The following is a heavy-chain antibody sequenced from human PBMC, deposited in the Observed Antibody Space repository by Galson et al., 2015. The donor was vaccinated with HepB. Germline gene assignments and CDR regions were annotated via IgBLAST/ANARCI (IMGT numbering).Heavy chain of an antibody. CDR1: GFAFNTYS. D-gene: IGHD6-13*01. Sequence: SLRLSCAVSGFAFNTYSMNWVRQAPGKGLEWVSSISPSSTYIYYADSMKGRFTISRDNAKNSLFLQVNSLRAEDTAVYYCARAPAAGGTRFDFWGQGTLVTVSS. V-gene: IGHV3-21*01. J-gene: IGHJ4*02. CDR2: ISPSSTYI. CDR3: ARAPAAGGTRFDF.